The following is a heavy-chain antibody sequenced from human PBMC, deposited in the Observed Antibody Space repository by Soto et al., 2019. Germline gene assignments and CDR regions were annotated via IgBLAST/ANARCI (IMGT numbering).Heavy chain of an antibody. Sequence: GGSLRLSCAASGFTFSNAWMSWVRQAPGRGLEWVGRIKSKTDGGTTDYAAPVKGRFTISRDDSKNTLYLQMNSLKTEDTAVYYCTTHSGYGSGSYYNENYYYGMDVWGQGTTVTVSS. CDR2: IKSKTDGGTT. V-gene: IGHV3-15*01. CDR1: GFTFSNAW. J-gene: IGHJ6*02. D-gene: IGHD3-10*01. CDR3: TTHSGYGSGSYYNENYYYGMDV.